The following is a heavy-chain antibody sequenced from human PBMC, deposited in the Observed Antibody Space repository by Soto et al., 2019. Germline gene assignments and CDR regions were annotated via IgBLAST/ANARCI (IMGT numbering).Heavy chain of an antibody. CDR2: ISGSGGST. CDR1: GFTFSSYA. V-gene: IGHV3-23*01. Sequence: GGSLRLSCAASGFTFSSYAMSWVRQAPGKGLEWVSAISGSGGSTYYADSVKGRFTISRDNSKNTLYLQMNSLRAEDTAVYYCAKSRISYYGSGSYPWFDPWGQGTLVTVSS. J-gene: IGHJ5*02. CDR3: AKSRISYYGSGSYPWFDP. D-gene: IGHD3-10*01.